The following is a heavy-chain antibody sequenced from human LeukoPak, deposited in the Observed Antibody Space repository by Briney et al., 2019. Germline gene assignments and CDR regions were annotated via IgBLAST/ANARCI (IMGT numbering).Heavy chain of an antibody. J-gene: IGHJ4*02. Sequence: APVKVSCKASGYTFTSYYMHWVRQAPGQGLEWMGIINPSGGSTSYAQKFQGRVTMTRDTSTSTVYMELSSLRSEDTAVYYCARTRAVAGKEGEFDYWGQGTLVTVSS. V-gene: IGHV1-46*01. D-gene: IGHD6-19*01. CDR3: ARTRAVAGKEGEFDY. CDR1: GYTFTSYY. CDR2: INPSGGST.